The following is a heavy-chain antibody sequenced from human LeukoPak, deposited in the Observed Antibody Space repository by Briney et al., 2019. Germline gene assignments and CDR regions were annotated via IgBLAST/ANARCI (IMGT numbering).Heavy chain of an antibody. V-gene: IGHV3-48*03. J-gene: IGHJ6*04. CDR1: GFTFSSYE. CDR2: ISSSDSTI. D-gene: IGHD3-10*02. CDR3: AELGITMIGGV. Sequence: GGSLRLSCAASGFTFSSYEMNWVRQAPGKGLEWVSYISSSDSTIYYADSVKGRFTISRDNAKNSLYLQMNSLRAEDTAVYYCAELGITMIGGVWGKGTTVTISS.